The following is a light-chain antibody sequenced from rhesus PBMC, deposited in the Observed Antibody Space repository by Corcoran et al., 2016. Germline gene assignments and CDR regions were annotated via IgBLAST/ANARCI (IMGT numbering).Light chain of an antibody. V-gene: IGKV1-69*01. CDR2: RAF. Sequence: DIQMTQSPSSLSASVGDRVTITCRASQGISKWLAWYQQKPGKAPQLLINRAFNLETGVPSRCSGSGSGTDFTRTISSLQPEDIATYYCQQHDNSPWTFGQGTKVEIK. CDR3: QQHDNSPWT. J-gene: IGKJ1*01. CDR1: QGISKW.